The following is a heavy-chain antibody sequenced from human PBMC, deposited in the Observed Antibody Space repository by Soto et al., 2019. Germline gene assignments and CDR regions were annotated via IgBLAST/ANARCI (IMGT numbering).Heavy chain of an antibody. V-gene: IGHV3-9*01. CDR2: ISWISGSI. CDR3: ANDMAQQLVDDAFDI. D-gene: IGHD6-13*01. Sequence: GGSLRLSCAASGFTFDDYAMHWVRQAPGKGLEWVSGISWISGSIGYADSVKGRFTISGHNAKNSLYLQMNSLRAEDTALYYCANDMAQQLVDDAFDIWGQGTMVTVSS. CDR1: GFTFDDYA. J-gene: IGHJ3*02.